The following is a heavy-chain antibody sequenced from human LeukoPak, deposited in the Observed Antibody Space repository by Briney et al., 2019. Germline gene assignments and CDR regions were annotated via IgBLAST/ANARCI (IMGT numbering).Heavy chain of an antibody. J-gene: IGHJ5*02. CDR1: GGTFSSYA. D-gene: IGHD3-22*01. Sequence: SVKVSCKASGGTFSSYAISWVRQAPGQGLEWMGGIIPIFGTANYAQKFQGRVTITADESTSTAYMELSSLRSEDTAVYYCARLFNRGYYYDSSGYYRRPEFDPWGQGTLVTVSS. CDR2: IIPIFGTA. V-gene: IGHV1-69*13. CDR3: ARLFNRGYYYDSSGYYRRPEFDP.